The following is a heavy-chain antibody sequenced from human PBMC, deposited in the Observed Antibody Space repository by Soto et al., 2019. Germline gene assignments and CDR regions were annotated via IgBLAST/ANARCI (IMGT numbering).Heavy chain of an antibody. J-gene: IGHJ6*02. Sequence: QVQLQESGPGLVKPSETLSLTCTVSGDSISRYYWSWIRLSPGKGLEWIGYIYYSGETNYNPSVESRVTISVDRTKSQFSLKLSSVTAADTAVYYGARDQGGEFLKGSGMDVWGQGTTVTVSS. CDR3: ARDQGGEFLKGSGMDV. V-gene: IGHV4-59*01. CDR2: IYYSGET. CDR1: GDSISRYY. D-gene: IGHD3-10*01.